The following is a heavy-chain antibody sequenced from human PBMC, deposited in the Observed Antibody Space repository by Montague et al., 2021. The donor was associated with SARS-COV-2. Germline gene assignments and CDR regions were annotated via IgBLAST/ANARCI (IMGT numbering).Heavy chain of an antibody. V-gene: IGHV4-39*01. CDR1: GDSVSSSDHY. Sequence: SETLSLTCTVSGDSVSSSDHYWGWIRQPPGKGLEWLGIVYYSGHTYYNPSVKGRVTISIDASKNQFSLKLNSLTATDTAIYHCARRRLREDYFDFWGQGTLLTVPS. CDR2: VYYSGHT. D-gene: IGHD4-17*01. CDR3: ARRRLREDYFDF. J-gene: IGHJ4*02.